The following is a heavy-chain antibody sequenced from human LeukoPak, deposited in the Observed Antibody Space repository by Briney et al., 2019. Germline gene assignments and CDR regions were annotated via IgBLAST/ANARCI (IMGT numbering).Heavy chain of an antibody. CDR3: AKRSIRGTYYFDY. CDR2: IGVSDGRT. D-gene: IGHD1-26*01. J-gene: IGHJ4*02. Sequence: GGSLRLSCAASGFIFSTYEMNWVRQAPGKGLEWVSSIGVSDGRTYYADSVKGRFTISRDNSKSTLYLQMNSLRAEDTAVYYCAKRSIRGTYYFDYWGPGTLVAVSS. V-gene: IGHV3-23*01. CDR1: GFIFSTYE.